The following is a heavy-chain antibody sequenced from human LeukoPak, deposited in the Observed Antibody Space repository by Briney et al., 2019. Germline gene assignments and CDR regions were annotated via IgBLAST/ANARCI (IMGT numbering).Heavy chain of an antibody. J-gene: IGHJ6*03. CDR2: INHSGST. CDR1: GGSFSGYY. Sequence: SETLSLTCAVYGGSFSGYYWSWTRQPPGKGLEWIGEINHSGSTNYNPSLKSRVTISVDTSKNQFSLKLSSVTAADTAVYYCAKSMTMVRGPYYMDVWGKGTTVTVSS. V-gene: IGHV4-34*01. CDR3: AKSMTMVRGPYYMDV. D-gene: IGHD3-10*01.